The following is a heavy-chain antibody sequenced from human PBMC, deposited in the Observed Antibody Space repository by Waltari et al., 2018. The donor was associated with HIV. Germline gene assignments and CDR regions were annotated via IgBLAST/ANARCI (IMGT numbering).Heavy chain of an antibody. CDR1: GYSISSGYY. CDR2: IYHSGNT. CDR3: AGWGRVRGPQGPDDY. D-gene: IGHD3-10*01. Sequence: QVQLQESGPGLVKPSETLSLTCTVSGYSISSGYYWGWIRQPPGKGLEWIGSIYHSGNTYSTPPLKMRVTISVDPSKNQFSLKLGSVTAADPAVYYCAGWGRVRGPQGPDDYWGQGTLVTVSS. V-gene: IGHV4-38-2*02. J-gene: IGHJ4*02.